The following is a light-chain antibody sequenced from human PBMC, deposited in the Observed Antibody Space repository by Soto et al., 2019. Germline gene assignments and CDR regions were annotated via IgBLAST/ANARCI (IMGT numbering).Light chain of an antibody. Sequence: QPVLTQRPSASGTPGQRVNISCSGRRSNIGSNYVYWYQQLPGAAPNLLLYRNNQRPSRVPDRVSGSQSGTSASLAISGIRSENEAYSYCAAWDDSLRVVVFGGVTKGTV. J-gene: IGLJ2*01. V-gene: IGLV1-47*01. CDR1: RSNIGSNY. CDR3: AAWDDSLRVVV. CDR2: RNN.